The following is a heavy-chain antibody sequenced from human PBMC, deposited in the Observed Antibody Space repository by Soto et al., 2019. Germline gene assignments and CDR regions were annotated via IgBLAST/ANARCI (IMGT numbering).Heavy chain of an antibody. CDR1: GFTYSTYT. D-gene: IGHD3-9*01. J-gene: IGHJ4*02. CDR3: ARVRPRKFDCFDY. Sequence: GGSLRLSCAASGFTYSTYTMHWVRQAPGKGLEWVAVISYDGNNKFYADSVKGRFTISRDNSKNTLYLQMNSLRAEDTAVYYCARVRPRKFDCFDYWGQGTLVTVSS. V-gene: IGHV3-30*14. CDR2: ISYDGNNK.